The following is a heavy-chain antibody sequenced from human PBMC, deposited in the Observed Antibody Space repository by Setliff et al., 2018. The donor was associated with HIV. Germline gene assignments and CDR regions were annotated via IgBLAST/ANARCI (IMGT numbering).Heavy chain of an antibody. J-gene: IGHJ5*02. Sequence: ASVKVSCKASGYTFTSYYMHWVRQAPGQGLEWMGIINPSGGSTSYAQKFQGRVTITRDTSASTAYMELSSLTSEDTAVYYCARDGCDGNKCYLYNWFDPWGQGTLVTVSS. V-gene: IGHV1-46*01. CDR1: GYTFTSYY. CDR3: ARDGCDGNKCYLYNWFDP. D-gene: IGHD2-15*01. CDR2: INPSGGST.